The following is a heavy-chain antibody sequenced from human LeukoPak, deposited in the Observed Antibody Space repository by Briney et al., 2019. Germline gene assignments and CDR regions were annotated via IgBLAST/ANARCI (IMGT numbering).Heavy chain of an antibody. CDR1: GYALTSYG. CDR3: AIFPGIAVAGTSY. Sequence: SLVTVSCKASGYALTSYGISWVRQAPGQGLEWMGWISAYNGNTNYAQKLQGRATMTTDTSTSTAYMELRSLRSDDTAVYYCAIFPGIAVAGTSYWGQGTLVTVSS. J-gene: IGHJ4*02. D-gene: IGHD6-19*01. V-gene: IGHV1-18*01. CDR2: ISAYNGNT.